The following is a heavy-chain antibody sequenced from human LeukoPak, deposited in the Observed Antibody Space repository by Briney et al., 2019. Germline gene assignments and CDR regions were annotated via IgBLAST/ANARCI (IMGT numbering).Heavy chain of an antibody. V-gene: IGHV1-2*02. CDR1: GYTFTVYY. J-gene: IGHJ4*02. CDR2: INPNTGGT. D-gene: IGHD1-26*01. CDR3: ATEGAGGSWAGY. Sequence: ASVKVSCKASGYTFTVYYMHWVRQAPGRGLEWMGWINPNTGGTTYAQKFRGRVTVTRDTSISTVYMELRRLTSDDTAVYYCATEGAGGSWAGYWGQGTLVTVSS.